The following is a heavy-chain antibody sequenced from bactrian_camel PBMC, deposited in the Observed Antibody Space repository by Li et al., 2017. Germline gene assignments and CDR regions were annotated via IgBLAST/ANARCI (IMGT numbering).Heavy chain of an antibody. D-gene: IGHD4*01. Sequence: QLVESGGGLVQPGGSLTLSCSASGFPFSNYDMTWVRQAPGKGLEWVSSLYTGGGSTYYADSVKGRFTISKDNAKNTLTLYLQMSSLKPEDTAVYYCAALGDTYYRDCFYFDYWGQGTQVTVS. CDR1: GFPFSNYD. CDR2: LYTGGGST. V-gene: IGHV3-2*01. CDR3: AALGDTYYRDCFYFDY. J-gene: IGHJ6*01.